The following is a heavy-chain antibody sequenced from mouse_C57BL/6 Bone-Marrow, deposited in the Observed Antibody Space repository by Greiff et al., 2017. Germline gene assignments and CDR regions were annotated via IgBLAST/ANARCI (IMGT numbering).Heavy chain of an antibody. CDR1: GYAFTNYL. D-gene: IGHD2-2*01. CDR2: INPGSGGT. J-gene: IGHJ2*01. Sequence: QVQLQQSGAELVRPGPSVKVSCKASGYAFTNYLIEWVKLRPGQGLEWIGVINPGSGGTNYNEKFKGKATLTADKSSSTAYIQLSSLTSGDSAVYFCVVIYFDYWGQGTTLTVSS. CDR3: VVIYFDY. V-gene: IGHV1-54*01.